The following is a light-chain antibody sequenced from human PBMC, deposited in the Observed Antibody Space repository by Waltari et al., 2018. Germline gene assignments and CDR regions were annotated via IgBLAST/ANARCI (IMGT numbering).Light chain of an antibody. V-gene: IGKV3-11*01. CDR2: DAS. Sequence: EIVLTQSPATLSLSPGARPTLSCRASQSVSSYLAWYQQKPGQAPRLLIYDASNRATGIPARFSGSGSGTDFTLTISSLEPEDFAVYYCQQRSNWPPFTFGPGTKVDIK. J-gene: IGKJ3*01. CDR1: QSVSSY. CDR3: QQRSNWPPFT.